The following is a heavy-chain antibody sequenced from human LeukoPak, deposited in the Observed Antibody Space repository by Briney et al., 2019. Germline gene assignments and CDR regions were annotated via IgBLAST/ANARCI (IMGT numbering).Heavy chain of an antibody. CDR2: ISSSSSYI. CDR3: ARDTYSSGWYIDY. Sequence: GGSLRLSCAASGFTFSSYSMNWVRQAPGKGLEWVSSISSSSSYIYYADSVKGRFTISRDNAKNSLYLQMNSLRAKDTAVYYCARDTYSSGWYIDYWGQGTLVTVSS. V-gene: IGHV3-21*01. J-gene: IGHJ4*02. D-gene: IGHD6-19*01. CDR1: GFTFSSYS.